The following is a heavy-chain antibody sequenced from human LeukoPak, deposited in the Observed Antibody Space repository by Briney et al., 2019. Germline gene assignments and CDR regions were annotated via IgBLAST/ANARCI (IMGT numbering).Heavy chain of an antibody. D-gene: IGHD6-13*01. V-gene: IGHV4-34*01. CDR3: ARRGAAAGTFYWFDP. CDR1: GGSFSGYY. Sequence: PSETLSLTCAVYGGSFSGYYWSWIRRPPGKGLEWIGEINHSGSTNYNPSLKSRVTISVDTSKNQFSLKLSSVTAADTAVYYCARRGAAAGTFYWFDPWGQGTLVTVSS. J-gene: IGHJ5*02. CDR2: INHSGST.